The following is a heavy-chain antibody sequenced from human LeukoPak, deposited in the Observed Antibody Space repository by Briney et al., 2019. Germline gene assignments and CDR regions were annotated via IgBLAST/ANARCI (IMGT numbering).Heavy chain of an antibody. CDR1: GGTFSSYA. CDR3: ANRGPVRWFDP. J-gene: IGHJ5*02. Sequence: GASVKVSCKASGGTFSSYAISWVRQAPGKGLEWMGGFDPEDGETIYAQKFQGRVTMTEDTSTDTAYMELSSLRSEDTAVYYCANRGPVRWFDPWGQGTLVTVSS. D-gene: IGHD1-14*01. CDR2: FDPEDGET. V-gene: IGHV1-24*01.